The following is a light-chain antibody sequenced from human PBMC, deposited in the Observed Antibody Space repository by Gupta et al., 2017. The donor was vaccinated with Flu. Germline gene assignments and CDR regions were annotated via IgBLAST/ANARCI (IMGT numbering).Light chain of an antibody. Sequence: PALLSASTGDRVTIVCRMSQGISSYLACYQQKPGKAPELLIYAASTVQSGVPSRFSGSGAGTDFTLTISCLPSEDFATYCCQQYYSFPWTFGQGTKVEIK. CDR1: QGISSY. CDR3: QQYYSFPWT. V-gene: IGKV1D-8*01. J-gene: IGKJ1*01. CDR2: AAS.